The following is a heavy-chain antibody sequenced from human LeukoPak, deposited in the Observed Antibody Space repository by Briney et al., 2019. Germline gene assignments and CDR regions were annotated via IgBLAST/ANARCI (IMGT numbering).Heavy chain of an antibody. V-gene: IGHV1-18*01. D-gene: IGHD2-15*01. CDR1: GYTFTSYG. CDR2: ISGYNGNT. CDR3: AREGVMVVPATRDYYYFGMDV. Sequence: GASVKVSCKTSGYTFTSYGISWVRQAPGQGLEWMGWISGYNGNTNYAQRLQGRVTMTTDTSTNTAYMELGSLRSDDTAVYYCAREGVMVVPATRDYYYFGMDVWGQGTTVIVSS. J-gene: IGHJ6*02.